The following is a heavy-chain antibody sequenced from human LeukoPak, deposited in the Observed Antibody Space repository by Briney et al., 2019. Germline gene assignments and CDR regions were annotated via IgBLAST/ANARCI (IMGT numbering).Heavy chain of an antibody. D-gene: IGHD3-22*01. J-gene: IGHJ4*02. V-gene: IGHV3-23*01. CDR2: VTASARRT. Sequence: TGGSLRLSCEASGFTFSNYAMSWVRQAPGKGLEWVSTVTASARRTYYADSVQGRFTISRDNSNNTLFLQVNSLRADDTAVYHCAKWGFSDRSGANFHSWGQGTLVTVPS. CDR1: GFTFSNYA. CDR3: AKWGFSDRSGANFHS.